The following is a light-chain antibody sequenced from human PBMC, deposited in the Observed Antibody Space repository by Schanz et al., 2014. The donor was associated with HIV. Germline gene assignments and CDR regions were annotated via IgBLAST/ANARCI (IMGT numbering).Light chain of an antibody. J-gene: IGKJ1*01. CDR2: DTS. V-gene: IGKV3-15*01. CDR1: QDINSN. Sequence: EIVMTQSPATLSVSPGEGATLSCRASQDINSNLAWYHQKPGQAPKVLIYDTSTRATGVPARFSGSRSGTQFSLTINSLQSEDFAVYYCQQYNTWPRTFGQGTNVELK. CDR3: QQYNTWPRT.